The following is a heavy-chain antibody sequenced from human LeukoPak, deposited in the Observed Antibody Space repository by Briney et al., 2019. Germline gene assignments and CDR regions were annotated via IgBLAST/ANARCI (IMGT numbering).Heavy chain of an antibody. D-gene: IGHD5-12*01. V-gene: IGHV1-46*01. CDR3: ARDRDSGYDY. CDR1: GYTFTSYY. J-gene: IGHJ4*02. CDR2: INPSGGST. Sequence: AASVTVSFTASGYTFTSYYMHWVRQAPGQGLEWMGIINPSGGSTSYAQKFQGRVTMTRDTSTSTVYMELSSLRSEDTAVYYCARDRDSGYDYWGQGTLVTVSS.